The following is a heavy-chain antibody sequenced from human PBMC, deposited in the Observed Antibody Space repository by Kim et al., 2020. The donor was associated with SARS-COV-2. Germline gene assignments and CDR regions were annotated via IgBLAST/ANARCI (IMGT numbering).Heavy chain of an antibody. CDR3: AREATETITIFGVVITYYGMDV. V-gene: IGHV3-7*01. CDR1: GFTFSSYW. CDR2: IKQDGSEK. Sequence: GGSLRLSCAASGFTFSSYWMSWVRQAPGKGLEWVANIKQDGSEKYYVDSVKGRFTISRDNAKNSLYLQMNSLRAEDTAVYYCAREATETITIFGVVITYYGMDVWGQGTTVTVSS. D-gene: IGHD3-3*01. J-gene: IGHJ6*02.